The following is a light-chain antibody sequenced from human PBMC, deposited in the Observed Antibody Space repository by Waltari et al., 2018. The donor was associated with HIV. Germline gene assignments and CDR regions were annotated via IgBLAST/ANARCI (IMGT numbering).Light chain of an antibody. Sequence: QSALTQPASVSGSPGQSVTTSCTCPTINSASVYWYHPHPAKAPKLIIFEGTYRPSGISNRFSASKSGNTASLTISGLQAEDEAHYYCSSYAASGSVIFGGGTNLTVL. CDR2: EGT. CDR3: SSYAASGSVI. V-gene: IGLV2-14*03. J-gene: IGLJ2*01. CDR1: TINSAS.